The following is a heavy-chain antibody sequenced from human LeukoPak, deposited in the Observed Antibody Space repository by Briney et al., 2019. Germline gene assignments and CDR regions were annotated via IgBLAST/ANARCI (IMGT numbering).Heavy chain of an antibody. D-gene: IGHD3-10*01. CDR2: ISYDGSNK. J-gene: IGHJ4*02. V-gene: IGHV3-30*18. Sequence: GRSLRLSCVASGFTFRSYGMHWVRQAPGKGLEWVALISYDGSNKYYADSVKGRFTISRDNSKNTLYLQMNSLRAEDTAVYYCAKDWGQFYGSGSPPSDYWGQGTLVTVSS. CDR1: GFTFRSYG. CDR3: AKDWGQFYGSGSPPSDY.